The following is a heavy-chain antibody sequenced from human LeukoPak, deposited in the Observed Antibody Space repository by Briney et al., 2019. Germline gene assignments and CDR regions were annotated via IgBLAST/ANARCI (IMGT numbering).Heavy chain of an antibody. CDR2: IYYSGST. V-gene: IGHV4-59*12. Sequence: PSETLSLTCTVSGGSISNKYWSWIRQPPGKGLEWIGNIYYSGSTNYNHSLKSRDTITIDTTKNQFTLKLSFVTAADTAVYYCARLPTRITMVRGVPDVWGKGTTVTVSS. CDR1: GGSISNKY. D-gene: IGHD3-10*01. J-gene: IGHJ6*04. CDR3: ARLPTRITMVRGVPDV.